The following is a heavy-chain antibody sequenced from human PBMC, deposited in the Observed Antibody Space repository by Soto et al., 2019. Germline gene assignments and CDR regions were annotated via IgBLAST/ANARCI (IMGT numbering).Heavy chain of an antibody. D-gene: IGHD3-10*01. CDR3: ARKDYYGPMPFDY. J-gene: IGHJ4*02. CDR2: IIPILGIA. V-gene: IGHV1-69*02. CDR1: GGTFSSYT. Sequence: QVQLVQSGAEVKKPGSSVKVSCNASGGTFSSYTISWVRQAPGQGLEWMGRIIPILGIANSAQKFQGRVTITADKSTSTAYMELSSLRSEDTAVYYCARKDYYGPMPFDYWGQGTLVTVSS.